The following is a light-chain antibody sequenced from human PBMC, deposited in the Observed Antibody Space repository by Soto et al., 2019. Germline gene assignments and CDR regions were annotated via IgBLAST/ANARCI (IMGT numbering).Light chain of an antibody. CDR1: QSVSGW. CDR3: QQYEGYPWT. CDR2: AAS. J-gene: IGKJ1*01. V-gene: IGKV1-5*01. Sequence: DIQMTQSPSTLSASVGDTVTVTCRASQSVSGWLAWYQQKPGEAPKLLIYAASRLQSGVPSRFSGSGSGTDFTLTISSLQPDDFATYCQQYEGYPWTFGQGTKV.